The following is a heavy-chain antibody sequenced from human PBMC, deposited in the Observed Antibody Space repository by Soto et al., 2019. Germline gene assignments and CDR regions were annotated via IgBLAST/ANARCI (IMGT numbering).Heavy chain of an antibody. CDR2: IYYSGST. CDR1: GGSISSYY. V-gene: IGHV4-59*01. D-gene: IGHD3-10*01. J-gene: IGHJ5*02. CDR3: ASWGIPMVRGASLGWFDP. Sequence: QVQLQESGPGLVKPSETLSLTCTVSGGSISSYYWSWIRQPPGKGLEWIGYIYYSGSTNYNPTLNSRVTITVDTSKNQFSLTLSSVTAADTAVYYCASWGIPMVRGASLGWFDPWGQGTLVTVSS.